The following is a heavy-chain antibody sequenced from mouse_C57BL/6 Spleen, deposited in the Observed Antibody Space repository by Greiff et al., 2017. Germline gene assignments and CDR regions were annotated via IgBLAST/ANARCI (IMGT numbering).Heavy chain of an antibody. D-gene: IGHD2-4*01. CDR3: AREGSYDYDDYFDY. Sequence: EVQRVESGPGLVKPSQSLSLTCSVTGYSITSGYYWNWIRQFPGNKLEWMGYRSYDGSNNYNPSLKNRISITRDTSQNQFFLKLNSVTTEDTATYYCAREGSYDYDDYFDYWGQGTTLTVSS. J-gene: IGHJ2*01. CDR1: GYSITSGYY. V-gene: IGHV3-6*01. CDR2: RSYDGSN.